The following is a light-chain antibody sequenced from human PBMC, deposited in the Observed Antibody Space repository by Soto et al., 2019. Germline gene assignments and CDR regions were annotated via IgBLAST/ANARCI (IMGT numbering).Light chain of an antibody. CDR3: QYWDDSSWP. CDR2: KAS. J-gene: IGKJ1*01. V-gene: IGKV1-5*03. CDR1: QSITDW. Sequence: DIQMTQYPSTLSASVGDRVTITCRASQSITDWLAWYQQKPGKAPKFLIYKASNLEGGVPSRFSGSGSGTEFTLTISSVQPDDFASYYGQYWDDSSWPVGQGTKVEIK.